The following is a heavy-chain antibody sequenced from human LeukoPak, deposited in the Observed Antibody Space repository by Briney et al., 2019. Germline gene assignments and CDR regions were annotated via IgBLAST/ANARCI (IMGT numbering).Heavy chain of an antibody. J-gene: IGHJ4*02. CDR2: IYSGGST. CDR1: GFTVSSNY. Sequence: PGGSLRLSCAASGFTVSSNYMSCVRQAPGEGLVWVSVIYSGGSTYYADSVKGRFTISRDNSKNTLYLQMNSLRAEDTAVYCCARDIGSGWYDYWGQGTLVTVSS. V-gene: IGHV3-53*01. CDR3: ARDIGSGWYDY. D-gene: IGHD6-19*01.